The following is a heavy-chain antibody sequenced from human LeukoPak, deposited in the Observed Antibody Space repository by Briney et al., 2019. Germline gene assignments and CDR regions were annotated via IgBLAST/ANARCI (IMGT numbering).Heavy chain of an antibody. CDR3: ARDSPAAGFDY. D-gene: IGHD6-13*01. CDR1: GGSISSGGYY. CDR2: IYYSGST. Sequence: PSETLSLTCTVSGGSISSGGYYWSWIRQHPGKGLEWIGYIYYSGSTYYNPSLKSRVTISVDTSKNQFSLKLSSVTAADTAVYYCARDSPAAGFDYWGQGTLVTASS. J-gene: IGHJ4*02. V-gene: IGHV4-31*03.